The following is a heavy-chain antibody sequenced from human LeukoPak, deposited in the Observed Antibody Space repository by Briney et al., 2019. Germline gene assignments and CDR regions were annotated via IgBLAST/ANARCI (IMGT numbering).Heavy chain of an antibody. V-gene: IGHV4-39*01. CDR2: IYYSGST. CDR1: GGSISSSSYY. D-gene: IGHD6-13*01. CDR3: ARRRRIGAVGTDAFDI. Sequence: SSETLSLTCTVSGGSISSSSYYWGWIRQPPGKGLEWIGSIYYSGSTYYNPSLKSRVTISVDTSKNQFSLKLSSVTAADTAVYYCARRRRIGAVGTDAFDIWGQETMVTVSS. J-gene: IGHJ3*02.